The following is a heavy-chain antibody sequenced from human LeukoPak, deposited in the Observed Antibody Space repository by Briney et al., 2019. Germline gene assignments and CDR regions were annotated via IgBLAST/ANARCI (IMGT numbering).Heavy chain of an antibody. Sequence: GGSLRLSCAASRFTFSSYNMNWVRQAPGKGLEWVSYISSSNSTIYYADSLKGRFTISRDNAKNSLYLQMNSLRAEDTAVYYCASLNGATYYDFWSGYNDDYWGQGTLVTVSS. CDR2: ISSSNSTI. V-gene: IGHV3-48*01. D-gene: IGHD3-3*01. J-gene: IGHJ4*02. CDR1: RFTFSSYN. CDR3: ASLNGATYYDFWSGYNDDY.